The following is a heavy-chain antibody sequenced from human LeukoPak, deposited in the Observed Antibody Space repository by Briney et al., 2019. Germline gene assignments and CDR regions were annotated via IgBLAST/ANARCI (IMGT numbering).Heavy chain of an antibody. CDR1: GASISSSNW. CDR3: ARRVNGYTSFDY. J-gene: IGHJ4*02. V-gene: IGHV4-4*01. D-gene: IGHD5/OR15-5a*01. Sequence: ASATLSLTCAVAGASISSSNWWSGVRQPPGRGLEWIGEIFHSGSTTYNPSLKGRVTISVDKSKNQFSLKLSSVTAADTAVYCCARRVNGYTSFDYWGQGTLVTVSS. CDR2: IFHSGST.